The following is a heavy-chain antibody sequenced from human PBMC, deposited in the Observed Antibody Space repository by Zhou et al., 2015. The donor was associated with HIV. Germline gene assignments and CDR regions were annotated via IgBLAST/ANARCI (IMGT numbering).Heavy chain of an antibody. CDR3: ARDHYYDSSGYRGGDAFDI. Sequence: QVQLVQSGAEVKKPGSSVKVSCKASGGTFSSYAISWVRQAPGQGLEWMGGIIPIFGTANYAQKFQGRVTITADESTSTAYMELSSLRSEDTAVYYCARDHYYDSSGYRGGDAFDIWGQGTMVTVSS. D-gene: IGHD3-22*01. CDR2: IIPIFGTA. J-gene: IGHJ3*02. CDR1: GGTFSSYA. V-gene: IGHV1-69*01.